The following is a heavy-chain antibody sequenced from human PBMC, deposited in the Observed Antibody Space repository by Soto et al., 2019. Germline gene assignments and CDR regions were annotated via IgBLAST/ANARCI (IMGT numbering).Heavy chain of an antibody. J-gene: IGHJ2*01. CDR1: GGSIRNYY. V-gene: IGHV4-4*07. Sequence: QVQLQESGPGLVKPSETLSLTCTVSGGSIRNYYWAWIRQSAGKGLEWIGRIYPSGRTHYNPSLTGRVSMSIDRSKNHFALRLTSVTAADTATYYCARDYDVNTALDYWYFELWGRGTLVTVSS. CDR2: IYPSGRT. CDR3: ARDYDVNTALDYWYFEL. D-gene: IGHD5-18*01.